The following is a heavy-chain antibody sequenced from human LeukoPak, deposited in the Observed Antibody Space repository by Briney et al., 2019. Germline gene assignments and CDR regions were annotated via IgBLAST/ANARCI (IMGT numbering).Heavy chain of an antibody. CDR3: AKAYDFWSGYFPFDY. D-gene: IGHD3-3*01. V-gene: IGHV3-23*01. J-gene: IGHJ4*02. CDR1: GFTFSSYA. Sequence: GGSLRLSRAASGFTFSSYAMSWVRQAPGKGLEWVSAISGSGGSTYYADSVKGRFTISRDNSKNTLYLQMNSLRAEDTAVYYCAKAYDFWSGYFPFDYWGQGTLVTVSS. CDR2: ISGSGGST.